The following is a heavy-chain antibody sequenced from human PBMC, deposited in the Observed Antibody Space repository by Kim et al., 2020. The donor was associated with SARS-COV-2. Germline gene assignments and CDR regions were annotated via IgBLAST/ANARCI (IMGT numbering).Heavy chain of an antibody. J-gene: IGHJ4*02. CDR3: ARGVYSGYDLDY. Sequence: GGSLRLSCAASGFTFSSYSMNWVRQAPGKGLEWASSISSSSSYIYYADSVKGRLTISRDNAKNSLYLQMNSLRAEETAVYYCARGVYSGYDLDYWGQGTLVPVSS. CDR1: GFTFSSYS. CDR2: ISSSSSYI. V-gene: IGHV3-21*01. D-gene: IGHD5-12*01.